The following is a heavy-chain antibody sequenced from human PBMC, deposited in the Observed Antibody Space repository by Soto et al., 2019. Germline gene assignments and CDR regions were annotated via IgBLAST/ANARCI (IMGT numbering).Heavy chain of an antibody. D-gene: IGHD2-2*02. CDR2: INHSGST. J-gene: IGHJ5*02. Sequence: SETLSLTCAVYGGSFSGYFWSWIRQPPGKXLEWIGEINHSGSTNYNPSLKSRVTISVDTSKNQFSLKLSSVTAADTAVYYCARGGGYCSSTSCYTNRFDPWGQGTLVTVSS. V-gene: IGHV4-34*01. CDR1: GGSFSGYF. CDR3: ARGGGYCSSTSCYTNRFDP.